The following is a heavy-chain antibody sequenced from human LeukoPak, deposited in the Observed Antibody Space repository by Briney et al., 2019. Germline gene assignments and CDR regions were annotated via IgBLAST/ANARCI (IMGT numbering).Heavy chain of an antibody. Sequence: GGSLRLSCAASGFTFSSSAMSWVRHAPGKGLEWVSAISGSGDSTYYADSVKGRFTISRDNSKNTMYLQMNSLRAEDTAIYYCAKDRDIVVVPAATDYYFDYWGQGTLVTVSS. D-gene: IGHD2-2*01. CDR1: GFTFSSSA. CDR3: AKDRDIVVVPAATDYYFDY. V-gene: IGHV3-23*01. CDR2: ISGSGDST. J-gene: IGHJ4*02.